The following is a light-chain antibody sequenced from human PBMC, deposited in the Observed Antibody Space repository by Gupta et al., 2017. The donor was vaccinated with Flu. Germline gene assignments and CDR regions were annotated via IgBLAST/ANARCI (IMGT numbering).Light chain of an antibody. CDR2: DDD. CDR1: NIGGKS. CDR3: QVWDSSSGRV. V-gene: IGLV3-21*02. Sequence: SSVLTQPPSVSVAPGQTASITCEGNNIGGKSVHWYLQKSGQAPVLVVHDDDDRPPGIPDRFSGSKSGNTATLTLSRVEAGDEADYYCQVWDSSSGRVFGGGTKLTVL. J-gene: IGLJ3*02.